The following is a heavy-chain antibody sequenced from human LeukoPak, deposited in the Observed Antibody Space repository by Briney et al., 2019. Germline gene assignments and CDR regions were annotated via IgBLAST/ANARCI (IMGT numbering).Heavy chain of an antibody. J-gene: IGHJ4*02. CDR2: INLNSGGT. D-gene: IGHD4-11*01. CDR1: GYTFTGYY. CDR3: ARDAIVRDYSNSDY. Sequence: WASVKVSCQASGYTFTGYYIHWVRQAPGQGLEWMGWINLNSGGTNYAQKFQGRVTMTRDTSISTAYMELSRLTSDDTAVYYCARDAIVRDYSNSDYWGQGTLVSVSS. V-gene: IGHV1-2*02.